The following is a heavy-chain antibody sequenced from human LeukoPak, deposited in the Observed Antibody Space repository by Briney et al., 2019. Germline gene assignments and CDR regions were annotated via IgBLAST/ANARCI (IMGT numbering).Heavy chain of an antibody. CDR1: GFTFSSYG. CDR2: IQNDGSNK. Sequence: PGGSLRLSCAASGFTFSSYGIHWVRQAPGKGLEWVAFIQNDGSNKYYADSVKGRFTISRDNAKNSLFLQMNSLRPEDTALYYCAKDFSSGYYYFDYWGQGTLVTVSP. J-gene: IGHJ4*02. D-gene: IGHD3-22*01. CDR3: AKDFSSGYYYFDY. V-gene: IGHV3-30*02.